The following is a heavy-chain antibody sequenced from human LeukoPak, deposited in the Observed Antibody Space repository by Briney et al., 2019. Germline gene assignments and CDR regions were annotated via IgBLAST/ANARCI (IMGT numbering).Heavy chain of an antibody. CDR2: ISGSGGST. Sequence: GGSLRLSCAASGFTFSSYWMNWARQAPGKGLEWVSAISGSGGSTYYADSVKGRFTISRDNSKNTLYLQMNSLRAEDTAVYYCAKVISGRSGYYFDYWGQGTLVTVSS. CDR1: GFTFSSYW. CDR3: AKVISGRSGYYFDY. D-gene: IGHD3-3*02. J-gene: IGHJ4*02. V-gene: IGHV3-23*01.